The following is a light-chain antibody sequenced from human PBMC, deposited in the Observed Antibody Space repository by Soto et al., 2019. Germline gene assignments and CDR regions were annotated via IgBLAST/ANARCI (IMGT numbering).Light chain of an antibody. J-gene: IGKJ3*01. CDR1: QSVSSF. Sequence: EIVLTQSPATLSLSPGERATLSCRASQSVSSFLAWYQQKPGQAPRLLIYDASNRATGIPARFSGSGSGPDFTLTISSLEPEDFAVYFCQQRAHWPTFGPGTKVDL. CDR3: QQRAHWPT. V-gene: IGKV3-11*01. CDR2: DAS.